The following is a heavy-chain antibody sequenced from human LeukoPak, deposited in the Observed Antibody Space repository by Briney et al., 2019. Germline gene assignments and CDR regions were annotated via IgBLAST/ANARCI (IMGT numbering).Heavy chain of an antibody. CDR2: IYYSGST. V-gene: IGHV4-59*12. J-gene: IGHJ4*02. Sequence: SETLSLTCTVSGGSISSYYWSWIRQPPGKGLEWIGYIYYSGSTNYNPSLKSRVTISVDTSKNQFSLKLSSVTAADTAVYYCARDHMVRQPLWGQGTLVTVSS. CDR3: ARDHMVRQPL. D-gene: IGHD3-10*01. CDR1: GGSISSYY.